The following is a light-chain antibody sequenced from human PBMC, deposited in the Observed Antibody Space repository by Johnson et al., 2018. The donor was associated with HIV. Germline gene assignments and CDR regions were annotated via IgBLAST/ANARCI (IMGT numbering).Light chain of an antibody. CDR2: EDN. CDR1: SSDMGNYA. V-gene: IGLV1-51*02. CDR3: GTWDSSLSSYV. J-gene: IGLJ1*01. Sequence: QSVLTQPPSVSAAPGQKVTISCSGSSSDMGNYAVSWYQQLPGTAPKLLIYEDNRRPSGTPDRFSGSKSGTSATLGITGLQTGDEADYYCGTWDSSLSSYVVGTGTKVTCL.